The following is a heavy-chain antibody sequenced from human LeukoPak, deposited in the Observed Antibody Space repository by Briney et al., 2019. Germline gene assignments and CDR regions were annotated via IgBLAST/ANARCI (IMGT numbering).Heavy chain of an antibody. Sequence: SETLSLTCTVSGGSISSSSYYWGWIRQPPGKGLEWIGSIYYSGSTYYNPSLKSRVTISVDTSKNQFSLKLSSVTAADTAVYYCARGESWFDAFDIWGQGTMVTVSS. V-gene: IGHV4-39*07. CDR1: GGSISSSSYY. CDR3: ARGESWFDAFDI. D-gene: IGHD6-13*01. J-gene: IGHJ3*02. CDR2: IYYSGST.